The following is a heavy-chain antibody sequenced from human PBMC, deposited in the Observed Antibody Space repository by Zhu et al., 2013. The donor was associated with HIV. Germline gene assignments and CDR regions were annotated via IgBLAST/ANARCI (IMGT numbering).Heavy chain of an antibody. CDR1: GFTFSSYE. Sequence: EVQLVESGGGLVQPGGSLRLSCAASGFTFSSYEMNWVRQAPGKGLEWVSYISSSGSTIYYADSVKGRFTISRDNAKNSLYLQMNSLRAEDTAVYYCARDPRIGRRIAVAGTYYMDVWGKGTTVTVSS. V-gene: IGHV3-48*03. CDR2: ISSSGSTI. J-gene: IGHJ6*03. CDR3: ARDPRIGRRIAVAGTYYMDV. D-gene: IGHD6-19*01.